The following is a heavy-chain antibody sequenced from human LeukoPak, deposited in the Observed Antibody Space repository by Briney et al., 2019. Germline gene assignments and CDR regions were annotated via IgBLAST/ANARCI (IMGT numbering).Heavy chain of an antibody. V-gene: IGHV4-61*02. J-gene: IGHJ4*02. D-gene: IGHD3-10*01. Sequence: SETLSLTCTVSGGSISSGSYHCSWLRQPAGKGLEWIGRIYTSGSTNYNPSLKSRVTISVDTSKNQFSLKLSSVTAADTAVYYCARVGSGSGSRRTYYFDYWGQGTLVTVSS. CDR2: IYTSGST. CDR3: ARVGSGSGSRRTYYFDY. CDR1: GGSISSGSYH.